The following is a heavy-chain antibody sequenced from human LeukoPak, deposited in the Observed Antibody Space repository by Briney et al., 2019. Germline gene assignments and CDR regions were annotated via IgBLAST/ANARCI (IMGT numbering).Heavy chain of an antibody. CDR1: GGSISSYY. J-gene: IGHJ4*02. D-gene: IGHD3-10*01. Sequence: SETLSLTCTVSGGSISSYYWSWIRQPPGKGLEWIGYIYYSGSTNYNPSLKSRVTISVDTSKNQFSLKLSSVTAADTAVYCCAGGWFGELLGGYWGQGTLVTVSS. CDR3: AGGWFGELLGGY. V-gene: IGHV4-59*01. CDR2: IYYSGST.